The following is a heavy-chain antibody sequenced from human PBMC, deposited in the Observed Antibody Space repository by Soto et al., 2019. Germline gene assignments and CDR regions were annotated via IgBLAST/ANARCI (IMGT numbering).Heavy chain of an antibody. J-gene: IGHJ6*03. D-gene: IGHD1-7*01. CDR3: AGTTSHQWYYMYV. CDR1: GDSVSSNSAA. CDR2: TYYRSRWYN. Sequence: QVQLQESGPGLVKPSQTLSLTCAISGDSVSSNSAAWNWIRLSPSRGLEWLARTYYRSRWYNDYALSVKSPITVNPDKSQNPFSLQLTSVTPEDTAVYYCAGTTSHQWYYMYVWGKGTTVTVSS. V-gene: IGHV6-1*01.